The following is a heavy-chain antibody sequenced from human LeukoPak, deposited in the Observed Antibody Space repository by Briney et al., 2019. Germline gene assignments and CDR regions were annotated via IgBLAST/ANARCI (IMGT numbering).Heavy chain of an antibody. CDR2: IYSGGST. CDR1: GFTFSSYA. J-gene: IGHJ4*02. D-gene: IGHD6-6*01. CDR3: ASGVYSSSSLGY. Sequence: LGGSLRLSCAASGFTFSSYAMSWVRQAPGKGLEWVSVIYSGGSTFYADSVKGRFTISRDNSKNTLYLQMNSLRAEDTAVYYCASGVYSSSSLGYWGQGTLVTVSS. V-gene: IGHV3-53*01.